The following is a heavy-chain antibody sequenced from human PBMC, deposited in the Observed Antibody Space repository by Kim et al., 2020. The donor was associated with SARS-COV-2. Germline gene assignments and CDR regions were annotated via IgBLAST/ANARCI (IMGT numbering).Heavy chain of an antibody. CDR3: ARLGRGVLGSVYYYDSSGYYYFDY. CDR1: GFTFSSYG. D-gene: IGHD3-22*01. V-gene: IGHV3-33*01. CDR2: IWYDGSNK. Sequence: GGSLRLSCAASGFTFSSYGMHWVRQAPGKGLEWVAVIWYDGSNKYYADSVKGRFTISRDNSKNTLYLQMNSLRAEDTAEYYCARLGRGVLGSVYYYDSSGYYYFDYWGQGTLVTVSS. J-gene: IGHJ4*02.